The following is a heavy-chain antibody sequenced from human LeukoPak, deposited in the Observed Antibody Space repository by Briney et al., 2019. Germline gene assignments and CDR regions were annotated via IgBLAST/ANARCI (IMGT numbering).Heavy chain of an antibody. CDR1: GFTFSAYW. J-gene: IGHJ3*02. CDR2: INSDGSST. D-gene: IGHD5-18*01. Sequence: TGGSLRLSSAASGFTFSAYWMHWVRQAPGKGLVWVSRINSDGSSTSYADSVKGRFTISRDSAKNTLYLQMNSLRAEDTAVYYCVRDGYSYGFMLAFDIWGLGTRVTVSS. V-gene: IGHV3-74*01. CDR3: VRDGYSYGFMLAFDI.